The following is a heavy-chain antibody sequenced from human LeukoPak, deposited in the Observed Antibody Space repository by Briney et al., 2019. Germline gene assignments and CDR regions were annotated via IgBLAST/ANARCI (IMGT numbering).Heavy chain of an antibody. CDR1: GGTISSYY. D-gene: IGHD3-3*01. CDR3: ARVGLRFLELPNWFDP. CDR2: IYYSGSP. Sequence: SETLSLTCTASGGTISSYYWSWIRQPPGKGLEWIGYIYYSGSPNYNPSLKSRVTISVDTSKNQFSLKLSSVTAADTAVYYCARVGLRFLELPNWFDPWGQGTLVTVSS. V-gene: IGHV4-59*01. J-gene: IGHJ5*02.